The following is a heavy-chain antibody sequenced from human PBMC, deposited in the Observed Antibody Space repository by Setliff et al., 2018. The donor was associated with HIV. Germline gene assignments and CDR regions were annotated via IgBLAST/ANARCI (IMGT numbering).Heavy chain of an antibody. V-gene: IGHV1-8*02. CDR2: MMPSSGNT. D-gene: IGHD6-19*01. CDR3: ARVPLSGWLYFDY. Sequence: GASVKVSCKASGYTFTSYDINWVRQATGQGLEWMGWMMPSSGNTGYAQKFQGRLTMTRNTSISTAYMELSGLISDDTAVYYCARVPLSGWLYFDYWGQGTLVTVSS. J-gene: IGHJ4*02. CDR1: GYTFTSYD.